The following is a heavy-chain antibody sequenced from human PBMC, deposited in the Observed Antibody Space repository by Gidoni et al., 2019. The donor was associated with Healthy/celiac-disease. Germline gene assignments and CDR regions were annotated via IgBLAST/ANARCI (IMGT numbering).Heavy chain of an antibody. CDR3: AKTVAGTWYYFDY. CDR1: GFTFSCYG. CDR2: ISYDGSNK. D-gene: IGHD6-19*01. V-gene: IGHV3-30*18. J-gene: IGHJ4*02. Sequence: QVQLVESGGGVVRPGRSLRPPCSASGFTFSCYGMHWGRQAPGKGLEWVAVISYDGSNKYYADSVKGRFTISRDNSKNTLYLQMNSLRAEDTAVYYCAKTVAGTWYYFDYWGQGTLVTVSS.